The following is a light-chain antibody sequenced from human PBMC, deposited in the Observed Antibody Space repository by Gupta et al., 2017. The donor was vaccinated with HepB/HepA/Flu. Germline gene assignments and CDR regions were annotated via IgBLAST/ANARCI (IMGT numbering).Light chain of an antibody. Sequence: DIVMTQSPLSLPVTPGEPASISCRSSQSLLHSNGYNSLDWYLQKPGQSPQLLIYLGSNPASGDTDRFSGSGSGTDFTLKSRGGEAEDVGVYYGKQDLPTNTFGQGTQVEIK. V-gene: IGKV2-28*01. CDR2: LGS. J-gene: IGKJ5*01. CDR3: KQDLPTNT. CDR1: QSLLHSNGYNS.